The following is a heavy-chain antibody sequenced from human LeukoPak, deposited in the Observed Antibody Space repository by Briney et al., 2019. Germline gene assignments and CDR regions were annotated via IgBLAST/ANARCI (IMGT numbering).Heavy chain of an antibody. V-gene: IGHV3-11*04. D-gene: IGHD1-26*01. CDR1: GSTFSDYY. Sequence: GGSLRLSCAASGSTFSDYYMTWIRQAPGKGLEWVSYISGSGSTIYYADSVKGRFTISRDNAKNSLYLQMNSLRTEDTAVYYCAWNGNSGRYFLRYYFDYWGQGTLVTVSS. CDR2: ISGSGSTI. CDR3: AWNGNSGRYFLRYYFDY. J-gene: IGHJ4*02.